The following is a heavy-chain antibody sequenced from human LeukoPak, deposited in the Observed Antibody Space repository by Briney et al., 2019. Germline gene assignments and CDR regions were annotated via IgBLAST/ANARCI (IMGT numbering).Heavy chain of an antibody. CDR2: INPNSGGT. CDR1: GYTFTCYY. D-gene: IGHD7-27*01. CDR3: ARDELGTLYYYYGMDV. Sequence: GASVKVSCKASGYTFTCYYMHWGRQAPPPGLELMGWINPNSGGTNYAQKFQDRVTMTRDTSISTAYMELSRLRSDDTAVYYCARDELGTLYYYYGMDVWGQGTTVTVSS. V-gene: IGHV1-2*02. J-gene: IGHJ6*02.